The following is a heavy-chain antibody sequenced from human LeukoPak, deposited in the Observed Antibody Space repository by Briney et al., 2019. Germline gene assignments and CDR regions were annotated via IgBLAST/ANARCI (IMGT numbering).Heavy chain of an antibody. CDR1: GGSFSGYY. D-gene: IGHD3-10*01. CDR2: INHSGST. CDR3: ARGRGVRGVIGDY. J-gene: IGHJ4*02. Sequence: PSETLSLTCAVHGGSFSGYYWSWIRQPPGKGLEWIGEINHSGSTNYNPSLKSRVTISVDTSKNQFSLKLSSVTAADTAVYYCARGRGVRGVIGDYWGQGTLVTVSS. V-gene: IGHV4-34*01.